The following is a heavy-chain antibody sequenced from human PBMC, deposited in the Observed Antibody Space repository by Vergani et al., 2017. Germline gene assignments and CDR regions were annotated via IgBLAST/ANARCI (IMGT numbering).Heavy chain of an antibody. Sequence: QVQLVESGGGVVQPGGSLRLSCAASGFTFSSYGMHWVRQAPGKGLEWVAFIRYDGSNKYYADSVKGRFTISRDNSKNTLYLQMNSLRAEDTAVYYCAKDEARREIRYWGQGTLVTVSS. CDR3: AKDEARREIRY. J-gene: IGHJ4*02. CDR2: IRYDGSNK. CDR1: GFTFSSYG. V-gene: IGHV3-30*02.